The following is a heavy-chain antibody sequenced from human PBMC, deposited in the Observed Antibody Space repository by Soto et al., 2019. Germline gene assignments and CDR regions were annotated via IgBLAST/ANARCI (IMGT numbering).Heavy chain of an antibody. V-gene: IGHV3-30-3*01. Sequence: GGSLRLSCAASGFTFSSYAMHWVRQAPGKGLEWVAVISYDGSNKYYADSVKGRFTISRDNSKNTLYLQMNSLRAEDTAVYYCARERSSMVRGVYPYYFDYWGQGTLVTVSS. CDR3: ARERSSMVRGVYPYYFDY. D-gene: IGHD3-10*01. J-gene: IGHJ4*02. CDR2: ISYDGSNK. CDR1: GFTFSSYA.